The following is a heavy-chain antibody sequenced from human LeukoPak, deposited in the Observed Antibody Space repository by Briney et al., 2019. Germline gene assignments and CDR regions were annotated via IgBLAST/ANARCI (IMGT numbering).Heavy chain of an antibody. V-gene: IGHV3-30-3*01. Sequence: HPGRSLRLSCAASGFTFSSYAMHWVRQAPGKGLEWVAVISYDGSNKYYADSVKGRFTISRDNSKNTLYLQMNSLRAEDTAVYYCARDPFEYSSGWPNYFDYWGQGTLVTVSS. D-gene: IGHD6-19*01. CDR1: GFTFSSYA. CDR2: ISYDGSNK. CDR3: ARDPFEYSSGWPNYFDY. J-gene: IGHJ4*02.